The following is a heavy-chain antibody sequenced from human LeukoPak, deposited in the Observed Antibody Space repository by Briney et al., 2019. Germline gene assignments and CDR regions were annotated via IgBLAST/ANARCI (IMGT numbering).Heavy chain of an antibody. V-gene: IGHV3-73*01. J-gene: IGHJ6*01. CDR3: TQPAYYYNVDV. D-gene: IGHD6-25*01. Sequence: PGGSLRLSCSASGLTFSVSAIHWVRQASGKGLEWVGRIKTKADNYATAYAASVKGRFTISRDDSTNTAYLQMNSLKTEDTAVYYCTQPAYYYNVDVWGKGPRSPSPQ. CDR2: IKTKADNYAT. CDR1: GLTFSVSA.